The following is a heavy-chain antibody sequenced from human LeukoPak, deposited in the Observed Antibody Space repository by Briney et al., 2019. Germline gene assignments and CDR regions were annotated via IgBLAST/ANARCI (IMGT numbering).Heavy chain of an antibody. CDR1: GFTFGTYG. CDR3: ARELVSLGSGYFDL. J-gene: IGHJ2*01. D-gene: IGHD7-27*01. Sequence: AGGSLRLSCEAPGFTFGTYGMTWVRHAPGKGLNWVSGITRSATCTYYADYVRGRFTISRDNCNNTLHLPMNNLTAHATAIIYPARELVSLGSGYFDLWGRATLVTAPS. CDR2: ITRSATCT. V-gene: IGHV3-23*01.